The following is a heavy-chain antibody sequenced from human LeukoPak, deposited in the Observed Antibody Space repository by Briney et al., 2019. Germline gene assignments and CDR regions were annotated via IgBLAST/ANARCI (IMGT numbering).Heavy chain of an antibody. V-gene: IGHV1-46*01. CDR2: ISPSGGST. Sequence: ASVKVSCKASGYTFTSYYMRWVRQAPGQGLEWMGIISPSGGSTSYAQKFQGRVTMTRDTSTSTVYMELSSLRSEDTAVYYCARDSSYYYDSSGYFDYWGQGTLVTVSS. J-gene: IGHJ4*02. CDR1: GYTFTSYY. D-gene: IGHD3-22*01. CDR3: ARDSSYYYDSSGYFDY.